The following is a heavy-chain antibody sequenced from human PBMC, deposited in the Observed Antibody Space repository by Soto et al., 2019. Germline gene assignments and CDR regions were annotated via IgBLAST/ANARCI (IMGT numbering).Heavy chain of an antibody. D-gene: IGHD3-10*01. Sequence: QVQLQESGPGLVKPSETLSLTCTVSGGSISSYYWSWIRQPTGKGLEWIGYIYYSGSTNYNPSLKSRVTISVDTAKNQFSLKRSSVTAADTAVYYCARAQDYGSGSDSVWGQGTLVTVSS. CDR3: ARAQDYGSGSDSV. CDR1: GGSISSYY. CDR2: IYYSGST. V-gene: IGHV4-59*01. J-gene: IGHJ4*02.